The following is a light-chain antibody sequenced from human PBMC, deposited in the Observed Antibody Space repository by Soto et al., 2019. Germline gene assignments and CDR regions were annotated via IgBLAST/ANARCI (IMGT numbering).Light chain of an antibody. V-gene: IGLV4-69*01. Sequence: QLVLTQSPSASASLGASVKLTCTLTSGHSNYAIAWHQQQPEKGPRFLMKLNSDGSHTKGDGIFDRFSGSSSGAERYLTISSLQSEDEADYYCQTWGTGIVVFGGGTKVTVL. CDR3: QTWGTGIVV. J-gene: IGLJ2*01. CDR2: LNSDGSH. CDR1: SGHSNYA.